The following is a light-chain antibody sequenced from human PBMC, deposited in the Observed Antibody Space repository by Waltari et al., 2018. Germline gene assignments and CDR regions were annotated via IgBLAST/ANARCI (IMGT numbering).Light chain of an antibody. Sequence: QSVLTQPPSASGTPGQRVTISCSGSTSNIGHNYVYWYQQLPGSVPKLLIYRSNQRPSGVPDRFSGSRSGTSASLAISGLRSEDEAEYYCAAWDDSLGGHVVFGGGTKLTVL. CDR1: TSNIGHNY. J-gene: IGLJ2*01. V-gene: IGLV1-47*01. CDR3: AAWDDSLGGHVV. CDR2: RSN.